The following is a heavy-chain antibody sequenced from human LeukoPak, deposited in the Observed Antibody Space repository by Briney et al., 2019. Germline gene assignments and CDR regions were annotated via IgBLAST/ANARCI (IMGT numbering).Heavy chain of an antibody. J-gene: IGHJ3*02. V-gene: IGHV3-33*01. Sequence: GGSLRLSCAASGFXFSTYGMHWVRHAPGKGLEWGAVMWFDGSIKYYADSVKGRFTISRDNSKNTLYLQMNSLRAEDTAVYYCARAVGPFDIWGQGTIVIVSS. CDR3: ARAVGPFDI. CDR1: GFXFSTYG. CDR2: MWFDGSIK.